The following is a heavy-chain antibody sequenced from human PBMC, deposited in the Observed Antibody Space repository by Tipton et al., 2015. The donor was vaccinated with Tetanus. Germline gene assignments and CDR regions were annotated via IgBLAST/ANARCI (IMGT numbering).Heavy chain of an antibody. CDR1: GYTFTSYN. V-gene: IGHV1-8*01. Sequence: QVQLVQSGAEVRKPGASVKVSCKASGYTFTSYNINWVRQATGQGLEWMGWMNPKSGDSVYAQEFQGRVTMTRNTSTTTAYMELSSLGSEDTSVYYCARAPNRISRAYDYWGQGTQITVSS. D-gene: IGHD1-14*01. CDR3: ARAPNRISRAYDY. J-gene: IGHJ4*02. CDR2: MNPKSGDS.